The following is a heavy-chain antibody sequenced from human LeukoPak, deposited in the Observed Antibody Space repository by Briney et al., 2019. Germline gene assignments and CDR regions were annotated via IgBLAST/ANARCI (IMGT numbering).Heavy chain of an antibody. CDR3: ARGYFSSWYINWFDP. CDR2: IYHSGST. CDR1: GGSISSGYY. V-gene: IGHV4-38-2*02. J-gene: IGHJ5*02. Sequence: PSETLSLTCTVSGGSISSGYYWGWIRQPPGKGLEWIGTIYHSGSTYYNPSLKSRVTISVDTSKNQFSLKLSSVTAADTAVYYCARGYFSSWYINWFDPWGQGTLVTVSS. D-gene: IGHD6-13*01.